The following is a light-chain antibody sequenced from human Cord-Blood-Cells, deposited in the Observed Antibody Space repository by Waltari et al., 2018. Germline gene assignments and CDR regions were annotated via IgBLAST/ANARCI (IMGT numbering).Light chain of an antibody. V-gene: IGLV2-14*01. J-gene: IGLJ2*01. Sequence: QSALTQPASVSGSPGQSITISCTGTSSYVGGYNYVSWYQQHPGKAPKLMIYDVSNRPSGVPNRFSGSKSGNTASLTISGLQAEDEADYYCSSYTSSSTLVFGGGTKLTVL. CDR1: SSYVGGYNY. CDR2: DVS. CDR3: SSYTSSSTLV.